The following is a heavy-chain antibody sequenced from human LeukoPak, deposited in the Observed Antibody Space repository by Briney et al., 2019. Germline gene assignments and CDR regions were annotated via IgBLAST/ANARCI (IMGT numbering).Heavy chain of an antibody. J-gene: IGHJ6*02. V-gene: IGHV3-30-3*01. CDR1: GFTFSSYA. CDR2: ISYDGSNK. CDR3: ARSMGYCSGGSCFPYYGMDV. D-gene: IGHD2-15*01. Sequence: PGGSLRLSCAASGFTFSSYAMHWVRQAPGKGLEWVAVISYDGSNKYYADSVKGRFTISRDNSKDTLYLQMNSLRAEDTAVYYCARSMGYCSGGSCFPYYGMDVWGQGTTVTVSS.